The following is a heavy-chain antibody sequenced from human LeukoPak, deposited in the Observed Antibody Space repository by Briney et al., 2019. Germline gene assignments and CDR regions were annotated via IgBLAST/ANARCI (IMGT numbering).Heavy chain of an antibody. V-gene: IGHV3-23*01. CDR2: ISGSGGST. CDR1: GFTFSTYG. Sequence: GGSLRLSCAASGFTFSTYGMTWVRQAPGKGLEWVSAISGSGGSTYYADSVRGRFTISRDDFSNTLYLQMISLRAEDTAVYYCAIHPYYYGPYSDYWGQGTLVTVSS. D-gene: IGHD3-10*01. CDR3: AIHPYYYGPYSDY. J-gene: IGHJ4*02.